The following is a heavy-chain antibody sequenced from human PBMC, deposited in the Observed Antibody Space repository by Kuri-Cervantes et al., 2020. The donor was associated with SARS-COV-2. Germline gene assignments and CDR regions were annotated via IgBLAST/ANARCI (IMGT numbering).Heavy chain of an antibody. Sequence: GGSLRLSCAASGFTCSNYGMHWVRQAPGKGLEWVAFIRFDGSNKYYGDSVEGRFTISRDNAENSLYLQMNSLRAEDTAVYYCAKKGVDYYGSGSYSGWFDPWGQGTLVTVSS. J-gene: IGHJ5*02. V-gene: IGHV3-30*02. CDR2: IRFDGSNK. D-gene: IGHD3-10*01. CDR1: GFTCSNYG. CDR3: AKKGVDYYGSGSYSGWFDP.